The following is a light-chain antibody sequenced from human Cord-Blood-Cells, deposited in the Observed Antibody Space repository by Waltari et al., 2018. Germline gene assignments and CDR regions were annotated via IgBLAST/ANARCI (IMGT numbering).Light chain of an antibody. J-gene: IGKJ3*01. CDR1: QSISSY. V-gene: IGKV1-39*01. Sequence: DIQMTQSPSSLSASVGDRVTITCRASQSISSYLNWYQQKPGKAPKLPIYAASSLQSGVPSRFGGSGSGTDFTLTISSLQPEDFATYYCQQSYSTPFTFGPGTKVDIK. CDR2: AAS. CDR3: QQSYSTPFT.